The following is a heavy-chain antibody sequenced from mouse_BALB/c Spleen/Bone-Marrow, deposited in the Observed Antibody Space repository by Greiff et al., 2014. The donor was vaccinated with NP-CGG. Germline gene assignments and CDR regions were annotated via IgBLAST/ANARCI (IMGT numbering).Heavy chain of an antibody. J-gene: IGHJ4*01. D-gene: IGHD1-2*01. CDR3: ARITTATGAMDY. V-gene: IGHV2-9*02. Sequence: VQLQQSGPGLVAPSQSLSITCTVSGFSLTNYGVHWVRQPPGKGLEWLGVIWADGSTNYNSALMSRLSISKDNSKSQVFFKMNSLQTEDTAMYYCARITTATGAMDYWGQGTSVTVSP. CDR1: GFSLTNYG. CDR2: IWADGST.